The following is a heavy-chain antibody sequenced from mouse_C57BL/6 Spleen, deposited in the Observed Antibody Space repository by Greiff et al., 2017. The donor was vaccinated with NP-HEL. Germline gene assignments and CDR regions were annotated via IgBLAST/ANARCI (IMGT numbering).Heavy chain of an antibody. V-gene: IGHV1-82*01. J-gene: IGHJ3*01. CDR2: IYPGDGDT. CDR3: ASKAVFAY. CDR1: GYAFSSSW. Sequence: VQLQQSGPELVKPGASVKISCKASGYAFSSSWMNWVKQRPGKGLEWIGRIYPGDGDTKYNGKFKGKATLTADKASSTAYMQLSSLTSEDSAVYFCASKAVFAYWGQGTLVTVSA.